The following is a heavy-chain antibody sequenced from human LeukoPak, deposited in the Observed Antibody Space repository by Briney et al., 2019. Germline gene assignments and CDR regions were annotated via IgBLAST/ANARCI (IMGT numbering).Heavy chain of an antibody. J-gene: IGHJ5*02. CDR1: GGSISSSSYY. CDR2: INHSGST. CDR3: ASEASGSGTDWFDP. Sequence: SETLSLTCTVSGGSISSSSYYWSWIRQPPGKGLEWIGEINHSGSTNYNPSPKSRVTISVDTSKNQFSLKLSSVTAADTAVYYCASEASGSGTDWFDPWGQGTLVTVSS. D-gene: IGHD3-10*01. V-gene: IGHV4-39*07.